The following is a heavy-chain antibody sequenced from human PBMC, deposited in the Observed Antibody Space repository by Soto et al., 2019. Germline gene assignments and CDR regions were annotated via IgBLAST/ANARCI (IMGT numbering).Heavy chain of an antibody. J-gene: IGHJ4*02. CDR2: INHSGST. CDR3: ARGPWSSYDY. Sequence: QVQLQQWGAGLLKPSETLSLTCAVYGGSFSGYYWSWIRQPPGKGLEWIGEINHSGSTNYNPSLKSRVTISVDTSKNQFSPKLSSVTAADTAVYYCARGPWSSYDYWGQGTLVTVSS. CDR1: GGSFSGYY. V-gene: IGHV4-34*01. D-gene: IGHD6-13*01.